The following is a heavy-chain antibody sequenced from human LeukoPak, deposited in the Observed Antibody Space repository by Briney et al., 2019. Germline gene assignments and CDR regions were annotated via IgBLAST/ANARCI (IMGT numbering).Heavy chain of an antibody. CDR1: GFTVSSNY. CDR3: ARGKGLLDY. V-gene: IGHV3-53*01. Sequence: GGSLRLSCAASGFTVSSNYMSWVRQAPGKGLEWVSVIYSGGSTYYADSVKGRFSISRDNAQNSLFLQMNSLRVEDTAIYYCARGKGLLDYWGQGTVVTVSS. CDR2: IYSGGST. D-gene: IGHD3-22*01. J-gene: IGHJ4*02.